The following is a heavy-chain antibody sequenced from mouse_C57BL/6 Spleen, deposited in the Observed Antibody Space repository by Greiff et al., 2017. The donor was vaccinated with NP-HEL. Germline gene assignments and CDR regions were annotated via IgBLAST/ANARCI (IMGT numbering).Heavy chain of an antibody. D-gene: IGHD1-1*01. V-gene: IGHV1-64*01. CDR2: IHPNSGST. Sequence: QVQLQQPGAELVKPGASVKLSCKASGYTFTSYWMHWVKQRPGQGLEWIGMIHPNSGSTNYNEKFKSKATLTVDKSSSTAYMQLSSLTSEDSAVYYCARGNYGSSSGFDYWGQGTTLTVSS. J-gene: IGHJ2*01. CDR1: GYTFTSYW. CDR3: ARGNYGSSSGFDY.